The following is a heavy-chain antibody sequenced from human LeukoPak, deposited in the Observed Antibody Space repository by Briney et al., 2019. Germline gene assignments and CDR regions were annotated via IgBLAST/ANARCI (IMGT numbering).Heavy chain of an antibody. CDR3: ARASEENSSGWYRFDP. Sequence: PSETLSLTCTVSGYSISSGYYWGWIRQPPGKGLDLIGTIYHSGSTYYNPSLKSRVTISVDTSKNQFSLKLSSVTAADTAVYYCARASEENSSGWYRFDPWGQGTLVTVSS. J-gene: IGHJ5*02. D-gene: IGHD6-19*01. CDR1: GYSISSGYY. V-gene: IGHV4-38-2*02. CDR2: IYHSGST.